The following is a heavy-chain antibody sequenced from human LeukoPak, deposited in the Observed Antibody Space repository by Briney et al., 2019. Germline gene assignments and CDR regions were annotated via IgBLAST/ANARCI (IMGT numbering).Heavy chain of an antibody. J-gene: IGHJ4*02. CDR2: ISGSGGST. CDR1: GFTFSSYA. CDR3: AKWLGYYYDSSADY. V-gene: IGHV3-23*01. Sequence: GGSLRLSCAASGFTFSSYAMSWVRQAPGKGLEWVSAISGSGGSTYYADSVKGRFTISRDNSKNTLYLQMNSLRAEDTAVYYCAKWLGYYYDSSADYWGQGTLVTVSS. D-gene: IGHD3-22*01.